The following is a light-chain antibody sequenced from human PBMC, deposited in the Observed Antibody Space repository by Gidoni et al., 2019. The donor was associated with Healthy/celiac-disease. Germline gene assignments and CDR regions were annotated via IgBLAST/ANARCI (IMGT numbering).Light chain of an antibody. J-gene: IGLJ2*01. CDR2: EVS. CDR3: SSYTSSSTAVV. V-gene: IGLV2-14*01. CDR1: SSDVGGYNY. Sequence: QPALTQPASVSGSPGQSITISCTGTSSDVGGYNYVSWYQQPPGKAPKLMIYEVSNRPSGVSNRFSGSKSGNTASLTISGLQAEDEADYYCSSYTSSSTAVVFGGGTKLTVL.